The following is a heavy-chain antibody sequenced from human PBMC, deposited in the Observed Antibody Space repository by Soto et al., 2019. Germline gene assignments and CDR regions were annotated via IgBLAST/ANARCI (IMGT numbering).Heavy chain of an antibody. CDR2: TYYRSKWYN. V-gene: IGHV6-1*01. Sequence: SQTLSLTCAISGDSVSSNSAAWNWIRQSPSRGLEWLGRTYYRSKWYNDYAVSVKSRITINPDTSKNQFSLQLNSVTPEDTAVYYCARGGRTIAARGCSHSYSYCGADVCGQGITVTVFS. CDR1: GDSVSSNSAA. CDR3: ARGGRTIAARGCSHSYSYCGADV. D-gene: IGHD6-6*01. J-gene: IGHJ6*02.